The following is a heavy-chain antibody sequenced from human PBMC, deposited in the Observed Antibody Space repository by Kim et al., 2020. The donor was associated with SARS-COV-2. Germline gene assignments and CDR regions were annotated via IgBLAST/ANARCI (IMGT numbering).Heavy chain of an antibody. CDR1: GFTFNSYA. Sequence: GGSLRLSCAASGFTFNSYAMHWVRQAPGKGLEWVAVISYDGSNKYYADSLKGRFAISRDNSKNTLYLQMNSLRAEDTAVYFCARPYSGRYYNWFDPWGQGALVTVSA. CDR2: ISYDGSNK. D-gene: IGHD1-26*01. V-gene: IGHV3-30*09. CDR3: ARPYSGRYYNWFDP. J-gene: IGHJ5*02.